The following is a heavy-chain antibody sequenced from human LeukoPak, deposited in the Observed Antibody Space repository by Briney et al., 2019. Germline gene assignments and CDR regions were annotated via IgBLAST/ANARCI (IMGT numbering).Heavy chain of an antibody. V-gene: IGHV4-39*07. CDR2: ISYNGRT. CDR1: GGSISSTSFY. D-gene: IGHD3-3*01. Sequence: SETLSLTCTVSGGSISSTSFYWGWIRQPPGKGLEWIGSISYNGRTYYDPSLKSRVTISVDTSKNQFSLKLSSVTAADTAVYYCARIDFWSGYYGRYFDLWGRGTLVTVSS. CDR3: ARIDFWSGYYGRYFDL. J-gene: IGHJ2*01.